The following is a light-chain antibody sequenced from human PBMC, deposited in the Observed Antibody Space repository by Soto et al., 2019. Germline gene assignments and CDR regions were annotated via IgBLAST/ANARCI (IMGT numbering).Light chain of an antibody. CDR3: CSYAGSFTWV. V-gene: IGLV2-11*01. J-gene: IGLJ3*02. CDR2: DVN. CDR1: SSDVGGYKY. Sequence: QSALTQPRSVSGSPGQSVTISCTGTSSDVGGYKYVSWIQQHPGRAPKLMIYDVNERPSGVPDRFSGSKSGNTASLTISGLQAEDEADYYCCSYAGSFTWVFGGGTKLIVL.